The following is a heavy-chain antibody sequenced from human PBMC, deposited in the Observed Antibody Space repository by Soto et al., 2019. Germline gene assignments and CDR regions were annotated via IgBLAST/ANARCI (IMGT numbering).Heavy chain of an antibody. V-gene: IGHV4-39*01. CDR1: GVSIHNSHSL. Sequence: ETLSLTCTVSGVSIHNSHSLWGWISQPPGKGLKFIGTVYYSGGAHYNSSLKSRVTISVDTANNQVSLRMRSLTAADTAVYYCGRVVEGATRHTDLDSWGQGTLVTVSS. CDR2: VYYSGGA. CDR3: GRVVEGATRHTDLDS. J-gene: IGHJ5*01. D-gene: IGHD2-21*01.